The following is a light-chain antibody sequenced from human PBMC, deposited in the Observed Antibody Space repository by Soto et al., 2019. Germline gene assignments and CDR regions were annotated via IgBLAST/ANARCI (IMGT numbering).Light chain of an antibody. Sequence: IVWTHSPGTLSFSPGEIATLSFRASQSVSSNLAWYQQKPGQAPRLLIYGASTRATGITARFSGSGSGTDFTLTIRRLETEDFAVYYCQQYGRSPWTFGQGTKVDIK. V-gene: IGKV3-20*01. CDR3: QQYGRSPWT. J-gene: IGKJ1*01. CDR2: GAS. CDR1: QSVSSN.